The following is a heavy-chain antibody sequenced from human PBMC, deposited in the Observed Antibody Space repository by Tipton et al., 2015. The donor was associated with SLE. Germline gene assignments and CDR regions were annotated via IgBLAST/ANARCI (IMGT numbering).Heavy chain of an antibody. CDR3: ARAPRDY. J-gene: IGHJ4*02. V-gene: IGHV3-30-3*01. Sequence: SLRLSCAASGFTFSSYAMHWVRQAPGKGLEWVAVISYDGSNKYYADSVKGRFTISRDNAKNSLYLQMNSLRAEDTAVYYCARAPRDYWGQGTLVTVSS. CDR1: GFTFSSYA. CDR2: ISYDGSNK.